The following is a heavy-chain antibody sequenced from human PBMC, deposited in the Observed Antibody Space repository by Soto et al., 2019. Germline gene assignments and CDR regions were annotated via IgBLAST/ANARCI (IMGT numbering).Heavy chain of an antibody. Sequence: QVQVVESGGGVVQPGRSLRLSCAASGFTFSTYGMHWVRQAPGKGLEWVAVISFDGSDKYYTDSVEGRFTISRDNYKNTLYLQMNSLRAEDTAMYYCAKDERSGWSGYDYYYGMDVWGQGTTVTVSS. CDR2: ISFDGSDK. V-gene: IGHV3-30*19. CDR1: GFTFSTYG. D-gene: IGHD6-19*01. CDR3: AKDERSGWSGYDYYYGMDV. J-gene: IGHJ6*02.